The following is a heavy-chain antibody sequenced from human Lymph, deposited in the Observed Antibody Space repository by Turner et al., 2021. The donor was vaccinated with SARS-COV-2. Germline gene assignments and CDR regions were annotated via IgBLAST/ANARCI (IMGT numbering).Heavy chain of an antibody. CDR3: AREKLGELVDY. D-gene: IGHD3-10*01. CDR2: ISSRGSYI. J-gene: IGHJ4*02. CDR1: GFTFSSYS. Sequence: EVQLVESGGGLVKPGGSLRLSCAASGFTFSSYSMNWVRQAPGKGLEWVSSISSRGSYIYYADSVKGRFTISRDNAKNSLYLQMNSLRADDTAVYYRAREKLGELVDYWGQGTLVTVSS. V-gene: IGHV3-21*01.